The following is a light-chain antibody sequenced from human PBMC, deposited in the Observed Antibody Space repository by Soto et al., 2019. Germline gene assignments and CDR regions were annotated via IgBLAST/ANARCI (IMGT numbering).Light chain of an antibody. Sequence: DLQMTQSPSSLSASVGDSVTIICRASQSISTYLNWYQQKPGKAPRLLIYAASSLQTGVPSRFSGSGSGTDFTLTISSLQPEDFATYYCQQSYSTPRTFGQGTKLEIK. V-gene: IGKV1-39*01. CDR1: QSISTY. J-gene: IGKJ2*01. CDR3: QQSYSTPRT. CDR2: AAS.